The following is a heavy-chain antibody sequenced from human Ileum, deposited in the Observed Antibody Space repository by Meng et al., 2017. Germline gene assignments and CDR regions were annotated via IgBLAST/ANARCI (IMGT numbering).Heavy chain of an antibody. CDR2: INHSGST. V-gene: IGHV4-34*01. CDR1: GGSFSGYY. J-gene: IGHJ5*02. CDR3: SLRRFVSWFDP. Sequence: QGQLQQWGAGLLKPSETLSLTCAVYGGSFSGYYWSWIRQPPGKGLEWIGEINHSGSTNYNPSLKSRVTISVDTSKNQFSLKLSSVTAADTAVYPTSLRRFVSWFDPWGQGTLVTVSS. D-gene: IGHD3-3*01.